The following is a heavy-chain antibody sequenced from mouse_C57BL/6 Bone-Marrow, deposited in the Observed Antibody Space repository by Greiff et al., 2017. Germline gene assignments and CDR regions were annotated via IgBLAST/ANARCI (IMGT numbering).Heavy chain of an antibody. D-gene: IGHD2-1*01. Sequence: QVQLQQPGAELVKPGASVKLSCKASGYTFTSYWMHWVKQRPGRGLEWIGRIDPNSGGTKYNEQFKSKATLTVDKPSSTAYMQLSSLTSEDSAVYYCARSWGNYRGAWCAYWGQGTLVTVSA. V-gene: IGHV1-72*01. CDR3: ARSWGNYRGAWCAY. CDR1: GYTFTSYW. CDR2: IDPNSGGT. J-gene: IGHJ3*01.